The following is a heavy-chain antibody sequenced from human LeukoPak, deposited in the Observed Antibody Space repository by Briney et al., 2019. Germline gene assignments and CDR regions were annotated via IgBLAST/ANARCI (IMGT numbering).Heavy chain of an antibody. CDR3: AREGVAWELNYDS. D-gene: IGHD1-26*01. CDR1: GGSISSYY. Sequence: SETLSLTCTVSGGSISSYYWSWIRQPAGKGLEGIGRIYTCGRTNYNPSLKSRVTMSVDTSKNQFSLKLSSVTAADTAVYYCAREGVAWELNYDSWGQGTLVTVSS. CDR2: IYTCGRT. V-gene: IGHV4-4*07. J-gene: IGHJ4*02.